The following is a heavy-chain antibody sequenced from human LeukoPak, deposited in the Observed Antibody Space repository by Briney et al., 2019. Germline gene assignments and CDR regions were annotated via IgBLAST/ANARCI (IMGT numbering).Heavy chain of an antibody. CDR2: IYYSGST. CDR3: ARVQDDAFDI. V-gene: IGHV4-30-4*01. CDR1: GGSFSSGDYY. Sequence: SETLSLTCTVSGGSFSSGDYYWSWIRQPPGKGLEWIGYIYYSGSTYYNPSLKSRVTISVDTSKNQFSLKLSSVSAADTAVYYCARVQDDAFDIWGQGTMVTVSS. J-gene: IGHJ3*02.